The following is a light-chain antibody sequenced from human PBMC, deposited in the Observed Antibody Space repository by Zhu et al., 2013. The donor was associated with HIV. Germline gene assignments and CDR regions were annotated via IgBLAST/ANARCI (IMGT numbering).Light chain of an antibody. CDR2: GVN. CDR3: SSYAGSSRML. V-gene: IGLV2-8*01. Sequence: QSGLTQPPSASGSPGQPVTISCTGTSSDVGGYNFVSWYQQHPGKAPKLMIYGVNKRPSGVPDRFSGSKSGNTASLTVSGLRPEDEADYYCGSSYAGSSRMLFGGGTKLTVL. CDR1: SSDVGGYNF. J-gene: IGLJ2*01.